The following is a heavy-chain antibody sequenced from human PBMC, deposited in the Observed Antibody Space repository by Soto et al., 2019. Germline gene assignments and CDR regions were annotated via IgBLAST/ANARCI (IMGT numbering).Heavy chain of an antibody. CDR3: VRAAKRYFDY. V-gene: IGHV1-69*10. Sequence: ASVKVSCKASGGTYNTFASSWVRQAPGQGLEWMGGIIPVLGPAFYAQKFQGRVTITADKSTTTAYLELTSLRSEDTAVYYCVRAAKRYFDYWGQGTLVAVSP. CDR2: IIPVLGPA. CDR1: GGTYNTFA. J-gene: IGHJ4*02.